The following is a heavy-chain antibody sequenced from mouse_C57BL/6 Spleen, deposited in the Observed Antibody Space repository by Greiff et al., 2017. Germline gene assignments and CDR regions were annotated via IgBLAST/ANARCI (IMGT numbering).Heavy chain of an antibody. V-gene: IGHV1-55*01. CDR2: IYPGSGST. CDR3: ARGGEYEAYDMDY. Sequence: VQLQESGAELVKPGASVKMSCKASGYTFTSYWITWVKQRPGQGLEWIGDIYPGSGSTNYNGKFKSKATLTVDTSSSTAYMQLSSLTSEDSAVYYCARGGEYEAYDMDYWGQGTTLTVSS. D-gene: IGHD2-14*01. CDR1: GYTFTSYW. J-gene: IGHJ2*01.